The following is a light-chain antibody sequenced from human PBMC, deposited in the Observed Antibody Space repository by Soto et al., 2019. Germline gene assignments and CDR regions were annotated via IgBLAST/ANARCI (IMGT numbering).Light chain of an antibody. J-gene: IGKJ5*01. CDR1: QSVSSSY. CDR3: QQYGSLTGIT. V-gene: IGKV3-20*01. Sequence: EIVLTQSPGTLSLSPGERATLSCRASQSVSSSYLAWYQQKPGQAPRLLIYGASSRATGIPDRFSGSGSGTPFTLTISILEPEDFAVYCCQQYGSLTGITFGQGTRLEIK. CDR2: GAS.